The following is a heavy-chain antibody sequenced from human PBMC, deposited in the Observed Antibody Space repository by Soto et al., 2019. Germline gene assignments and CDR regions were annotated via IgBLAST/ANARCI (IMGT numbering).Heavy chain of an antibody. D-gene: IGHD1-1*01. CDR3: ARELQPDRNPANFYYYYGMSV. V-gene: IGHV3-33*01. CDR2: IWYDGSNK. J-gene: IGHJ6*04. Sequence: SLRLSSAEPGVTLSIFSMHRFRKFTGQGLEWVAVIWYDGSNKYYADSVKGRFTISRDNSKNTLYLQMNSLRAEDTAVYYCARELQPDRNPANFYYYYGMSVWGNG. CDR1: GVTLSIFS.